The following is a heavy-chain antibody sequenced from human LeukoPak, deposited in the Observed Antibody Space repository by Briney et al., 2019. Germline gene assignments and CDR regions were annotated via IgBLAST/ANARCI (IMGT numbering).Heavy chain of an antibody. J-gene: IGHJ4*02. CDR2: ISYDGSNK. Sequence: GRSLRLSCAASGFTFSSYAMHWVRQAPGKGLEWVALISYDGSNKYFADSVKGRFTISRDNSKNTLYLQMNSLRAEDMAVYYCAREGLRGYYYDSSGYYFDYWGQGTLVTVSS. D-gene: IGHD3-22*01. CDR3: AREGLRGYYYDSSGYYFDY. CDR1: GFTFSSYA. V-gene: IGHV3-30*04.